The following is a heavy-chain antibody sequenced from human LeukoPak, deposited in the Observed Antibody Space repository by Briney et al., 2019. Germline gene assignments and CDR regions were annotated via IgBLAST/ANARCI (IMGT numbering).Heavy chain of an antibody. CDR2: IKQDGSEK. J-gene: IGHJ4*02. V-gene: IGHV3-7*03. CDR1: GFTFSGYW. Sequence: GGSLRLSCAASGFTFSGYWMSWVRQAPGKGLEWVANIKQDGSEKYYVDSVKGRFTISRDNAKNSLYLQMNSLRAEDTAVYYCARRYFDYWGQGTLVIVSS. CDR3: ARRYFDY.